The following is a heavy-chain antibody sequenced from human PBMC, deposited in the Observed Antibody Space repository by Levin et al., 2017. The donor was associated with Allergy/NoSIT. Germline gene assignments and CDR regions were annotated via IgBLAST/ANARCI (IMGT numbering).Heavy chain of an antibody. V-gene: IGHV3-23*01. J-gene: IGHJ3*02. D-gene: IGHD1-26*01. CDR3: AKGLDSGSPYRAFDM. CDR1: GFTFSSST. CDR2: MRYTGDTT. Sequence: LSLTCAASGFTFSSSTMTCVRQAPGKGLEWVSAMRYTGDTTYYADSVKGRFTISRDSSKDTLFLQMNSLRAEDTAGYYCAKGLDSGSPYRAFDMWGQGTMVTVSS.